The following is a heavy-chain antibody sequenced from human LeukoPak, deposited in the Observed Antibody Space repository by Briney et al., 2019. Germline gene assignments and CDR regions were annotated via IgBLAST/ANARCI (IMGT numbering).Heavy chain of an antibody. Sequence: SETLSLTCTVSGGSISSYYWSWIRRPPGKGLEWIGYIYYSGSTNYNPSLKSRVTISVDTSKNQFSLKLSSVTAADTAVYYCARDLGGFDYWGQGTLVTVSS. J-gene: IGHJ4*02. CDR2: IYYSGST. V-gene: IGHV4-59*01. CDR1: GGSISSYY. CDR3: ARDLGGFDY.